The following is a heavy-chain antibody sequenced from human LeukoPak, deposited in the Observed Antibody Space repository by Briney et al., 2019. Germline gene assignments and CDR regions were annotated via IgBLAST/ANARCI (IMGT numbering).Heavy chain of an antibody. CDR2: IYYSGST. J-gene: IGHJ4*02. Sequence: SETLSLTCTVSGGSISSSSYYWGWIRQPPGKGLEWIGSIYYSGSTTYIPSLKSRATISQDTSKNQFSLKLTSVTAADTAVYYCARDSRSFDYWGQGTLVTVSS. CDR1: GGSISSSSYY. V-gene: IGHV4-39*07. CDR3: ARDSRSFDY. D-gene: IGHD6-25*01.